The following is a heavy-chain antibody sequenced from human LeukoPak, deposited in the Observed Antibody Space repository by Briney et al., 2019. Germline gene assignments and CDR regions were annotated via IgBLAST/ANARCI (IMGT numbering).Heavy chain of an antibody. J-gene: IGHJ4*02. CDR1: GFTLSSYW. D-gene: IGHD2-15*01. Sequence: GGSLRLSCEASGFTLSSYWMSWVRQAPGKGLEWVAYINQDGSDEDYVDSVRGRFTNSRDNAKNSLYLQMNSLRAEDTAVYYCARGSVVAPNFDFWGQGTLVTVSS. CDR2: INQDGSDE. V-gene: IGHV3-7*01. CDR3: ARGSVVAPNFDF.